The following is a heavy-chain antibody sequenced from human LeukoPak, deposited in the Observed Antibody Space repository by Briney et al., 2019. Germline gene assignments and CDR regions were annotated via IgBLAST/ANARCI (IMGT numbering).Heavy chain of an antibody. CDR2: INPNSGGT. CDR3: ARDSPRHCSGGSCYPL. J-gene: IGHJ4*02. D-gene: IGHD2-15*01. V-gene: IGHV1-2*06. CDR1: GYTFTGYY. Sequence: GASVKVSCKASGYTFTGYYMHWVRQAPGHGLEWMGRINPNSGGTNYAQKFQGRVTMTRDTSISTAYMELSRLRSDDTAVYYCARDSPRHCSGGSCYPLWGQGTLVTVSS.